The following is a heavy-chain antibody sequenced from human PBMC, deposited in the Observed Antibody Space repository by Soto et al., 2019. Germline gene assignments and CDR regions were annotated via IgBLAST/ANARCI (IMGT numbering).Heavy chain of an antibody. Sequence: GGSLRLSCAASPFTFRSYSMHWVRQAPGKGLEWVTSISYDGSKESYADSVKGRFAISRDNSKNTLYLQMNSLRDEDTAVYYCARVDVLRYFDWLVGGERGQGTLVTVSS. V-gene: IGHV3-30*09. CDR2: ISYDGSKE. D-gene: IGHD3-9*01. CDR3: ARVDVLRYFDWLVGGE. CDR1: PFTFRSYS. J-gene: IGHJ4*02.